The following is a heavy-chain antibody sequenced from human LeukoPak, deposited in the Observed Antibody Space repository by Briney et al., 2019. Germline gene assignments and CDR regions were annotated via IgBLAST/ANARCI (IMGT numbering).Heavy chain of an antibody. CDR3: AHRRKSYGKTWSAP. CDR2: IYWDDDK. D-gene: IGHD5-18*01. CDR1: GFSLSTSGVG. J-gene: IGHJ5*02. V-gene: IGHV2-5*02. Sequence: SGPTLVNPAQTLTLTCTFSGFSLSTSGVGVGWIRQPPGKALEWLALIYWDDDKRYSPSLKSRLTITKDTSKNQVVLTMTNMDPVTKPTYYCAHRRKSYGKTWSAPWAREPWSPSPQ.